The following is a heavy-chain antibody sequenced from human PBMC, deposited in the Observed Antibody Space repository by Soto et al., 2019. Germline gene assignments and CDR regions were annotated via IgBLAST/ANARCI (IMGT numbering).Heavy chain of an antibody. CDR3: TTSWEWEKLYFDY. Sequence: EVQLVESGGGLVKPGGSLRLSCAASGFTFSNAWMTWVRQPPGKGLEWVGQIKSEPDGGTIDYATPVKGRFTISRDDSKNTLYLQMTNLNTEDTGVYYCTTSWEWEKLYFDYWGQGTLVTGSS. V-gene: IGHV3-15*05. CDR2: IKSEPDGGTI. D-gene: IGHD1-26*01. CDR1: GFTFSNAW. J-gene: IGHJ4*02.